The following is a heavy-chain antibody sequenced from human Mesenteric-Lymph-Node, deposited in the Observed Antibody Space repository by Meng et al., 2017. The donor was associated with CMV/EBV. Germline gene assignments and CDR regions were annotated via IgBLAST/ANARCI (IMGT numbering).Heavy chain of an antibody. J-gene: IGHJ6*02. V-gene: IGHV1-69*04. D-gene: IGHD3-9*01. CDR1: GYTFTSYG. CDR3: ARDFEGGMDV. CDR2: GIPIHDVG. Sequence: SVKVSCKASGYTFTSYGISWVRQAPGQGLEWIGRGIPIHDVGNYPQRFQGRVTFTADTSTNTAYMELSSLRSDDTAVYYCARDFEGGMDVWGQGTTVTVSS.